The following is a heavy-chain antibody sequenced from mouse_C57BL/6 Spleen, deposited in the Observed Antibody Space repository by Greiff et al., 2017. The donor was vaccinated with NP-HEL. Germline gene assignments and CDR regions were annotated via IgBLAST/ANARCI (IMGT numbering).Heavy chain of an antibody. CDR2: ISSGGSYT. D-gene: IGHD1-2*01. Sequence: EVKLVESGGDLVKPGGSLKLSCAASGFTFSSYGMSWVRQTPDKRLEWVATISSGGSYTYYPDSVKGRFTISRDNAKNTLYLQMSSLKSEDTAMYYGARHAITSAMDYWGQGTSVTVSS. J-gene: IGHJ4*01. CDR3: ARHAITSAMDY. CDR1: GFTFSSYG. V-gene: IGHV5-6*01.